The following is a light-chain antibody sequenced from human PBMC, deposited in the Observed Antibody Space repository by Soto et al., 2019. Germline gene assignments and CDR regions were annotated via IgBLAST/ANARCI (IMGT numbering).Light chain of an antibody. CDR3: QQYRTSPYT. Sequence: DIVLTQSPATLSLSPGEKASLSCGASQGVDTRDLGWYQQKPGLAPRLLMYGTSTRATGVPDRFSGSRSGTDFTLTITTLEPEDFAMYYCQQYRTSPYTFGQGTKLQIK. J-gene: IGKJ2*01. CDR1: QGVDTRD. CDR2: GTS. V-gene: IGKV3D-20*01.